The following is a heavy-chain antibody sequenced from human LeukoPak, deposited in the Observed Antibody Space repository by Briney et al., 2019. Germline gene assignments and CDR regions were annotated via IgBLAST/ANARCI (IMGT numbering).Heavy chain of an antibody. CDR3: ARATEYDYVWGSYNY. V-gene: IGHV4-34*01. D-gene: IGHD3-16*01. CDR1: GGPFSGYY. J-gene: IGHJ4*02. Sequence: SETLSLTCAVYGGPFSGYYWSWIRQSPGKGLEWIGEINHSGSTNDNPSLKSRVTISVDTSKNQFSLKLSSVTAADTAVYYCARATEYDYVWGSYNYWGQGTLVTVSS. CDR2: INHSGST.